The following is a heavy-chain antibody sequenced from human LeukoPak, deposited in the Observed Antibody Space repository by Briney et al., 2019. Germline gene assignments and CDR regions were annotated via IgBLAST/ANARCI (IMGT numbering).Heavy chain of an antibody. Sequence: ASVKVSCKASGYTFTSYGISWVRQAPGQGLEWMGWISAYNGNTNYAQKLQGRVTMTTDTSTSTAYMELRSLRSDDTAVYYCARDLGYSSSWYKYYGMDVWGQGTTVTVSS. J-gene: IGHJ6*02. CDR2: ISAYNGNT. CDR3: ARDLGYSSSWYKYYGMDV. D-gene: IGHD6-13*01. CDR1: GYTFTSYG. V-gene: IGHV1-18*01.